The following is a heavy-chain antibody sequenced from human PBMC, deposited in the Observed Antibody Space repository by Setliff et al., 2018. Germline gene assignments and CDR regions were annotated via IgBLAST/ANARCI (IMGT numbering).Heavy chain of an antibody. CDR1: GFTFSSYA. CDR2: TSYDGRKK. V-gene: IGHV3-30*04. Sequence: PGGSLRLSCADSGFTFSSYAMHWVRQAPGKGLEWVAVTSYDGRKKYYADSVKGRFTISRDNSKNTLYLQMNSLRAEDTDVYYCARGNYDILTGSSMDVWGKGTTVTVSS. J-gene: IGHJ6*03. CDR3: ARGNYDILTGSSMDV. D-gene: IGHD3-9*01.